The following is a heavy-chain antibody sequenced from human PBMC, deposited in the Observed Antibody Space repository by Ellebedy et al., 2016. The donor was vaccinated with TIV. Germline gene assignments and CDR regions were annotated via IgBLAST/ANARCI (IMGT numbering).Heavy chain of an antibody. D-gene: IGHD1-26*01. J-gene: IGHJ4*02. CDR3: ARDPIVGATRCFDY. CDR2: ISAYNGNT. CDR1: GYTFTSYG. V-gene: IGHV1-18*01. Sequence: AASVKVSCKASGYTFTSYGISWVRQAPGQGLEWMGWISAYNGNTNYAQKLQGRVTMTTDTSPSTAYMELRSLRSDDPAVYYCARDPIVGATRCFDYWGQGTLVTVSS.